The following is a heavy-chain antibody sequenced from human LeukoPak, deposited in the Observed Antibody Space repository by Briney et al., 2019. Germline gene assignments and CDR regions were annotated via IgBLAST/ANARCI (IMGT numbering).Heavy chain of an antibody. D-gene: IGHD3-3*01. Sequence: GGSLRLSCAASGFTFDDYAMHWVRQAPGKGLEWVSGISWNSGSIGYADSVKGRFTISRDNAKNSLYLQMNSLRAEDTALYYCAKAQGRFLEWLFPGAFDIWGQGTMVTVSS. CDR2: ISWNSGSI. CDR3: AKAQGRFLEWLFPGAFDI. V-gene: IGHV3-9*01. J-gene: IGHJ3*02. CDR1: GFTFDDYA.